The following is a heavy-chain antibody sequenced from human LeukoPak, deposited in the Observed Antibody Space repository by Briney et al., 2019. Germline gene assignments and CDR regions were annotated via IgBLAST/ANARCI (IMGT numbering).Heavy chain of an antibody. CDR3: ARGKRNFDY. Sequence: GGSLRLSCAASGFTLSSYWMSWVRQAPGKGLEWVANIKQDGSEKYYVDSVKGRFTISRDNAENSLYLQMNSLRAEDTAVYYCARGKRNFDYWGQGTLVTVSS. CDR2: IKQDGSEK. CDR1: GFTLSSYW. J-gene: IGHJ4*02. V-gene: IGHV3-7*01.